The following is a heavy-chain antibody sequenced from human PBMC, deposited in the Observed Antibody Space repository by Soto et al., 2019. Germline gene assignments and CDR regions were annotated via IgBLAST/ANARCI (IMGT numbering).Heavy chain of an antibody. CDR3: ARGGHRSSRRRDDY. D-gene: IGHD6-6*01. CDR2: IYHSGST. CDR1: GGSISSSNW. J-gene: IGHJ4*02. Sequence: QVQLQESGPGLVKPSGTLSLTCAVSGGSISSSNWWSWVRQPPGKGLEWIGEIYHSGSTNYNPSLKSRVTISVDTSKNQFSLKLSSVTAADTAVYYCARGGHRSSRRRDDYWGQGTLVTVSS. V-gene: IGHV4-4*02.